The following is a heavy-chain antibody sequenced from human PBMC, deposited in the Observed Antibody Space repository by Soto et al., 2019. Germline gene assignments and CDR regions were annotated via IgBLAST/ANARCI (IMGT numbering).Heavy chain of an antibody. CDR1: GFTFSNYW. J-gene: IGHJ4*02. Sequence: EVQLVESGGGLVQPGGSLRLSCAASGFTFSNYWMHWVRQAPGKGLVRVSRISDVGGSTTSADSVKGPFTISRDNAKNMLYLQMNSLKAEDTAVYYCVRAGANDFGGQGTLVTVSS. V-gene: IGHV3-74*01. CDR2: ISDVGGST. CDR3: VRAGANDF. D-gene: IGHD7-27*01.